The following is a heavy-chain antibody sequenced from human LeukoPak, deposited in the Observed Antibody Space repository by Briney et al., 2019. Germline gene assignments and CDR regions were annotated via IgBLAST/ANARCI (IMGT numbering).Heavy chain of an antibody. Sequence: ASVTVSCKASGYTFTSYGISWVRQAPGQGLEWMGRINPNSGGTNYAQKFQGRVTMTRDTSISTAYMELSRLRSDDTAVYYCARGCSSSSGEHYCDYWGQGTLVTVSS. J-gene: IGHJ4*02. V-gene: IGHV1-2*06. CDR3: ARGCSSSSGEHYCDY. CDR1: GYTFTSYG. CDR2: INPNSGGT. D-gene: IGHD6-6*01.